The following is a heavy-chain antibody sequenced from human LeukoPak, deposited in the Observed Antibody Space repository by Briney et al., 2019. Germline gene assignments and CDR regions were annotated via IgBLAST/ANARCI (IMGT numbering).Heavy chain of an antibody. CDR2: IIPIFGTA. J-gene: IGHJ4*02. D-gene: IGHD6-13*01. Sequence: VASVKVSCKASGGTFSSYAISWVRQAPGQGLECMGGIIPIFGTANYAQKFQGRVTITTDESTSTAYMELSSLRSEDTAVYYCARACGQQPDGCFYYWGQGTLVTVSS. CDR1: GGTFSSYA. V-gene: IGHV1-69*05. CDR3: ARACGQQPDGCFYY.